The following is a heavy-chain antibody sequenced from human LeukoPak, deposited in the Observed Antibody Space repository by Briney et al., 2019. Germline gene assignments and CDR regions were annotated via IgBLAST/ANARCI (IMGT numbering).Heavy chain of an antibody. Sequence: SVKVSCKAFGGTFSSYAISWVRQAPGQGLEWMGGIIPIFGTANYAQKFQGRVTITTDESTSTAYMELSSLRSEDTAVYYCASSAIQLWSEYYYYMDVWGKGTTVTVSS. CDR1: GGTFSSYA. V-gene: IGHV1-69*05. CDR3: ASSAIQLWSEYYYYMDV. CDR2: IIPIFGTA. J-gene: IGHJ6*03. D-gene: IGHD5-18*01.